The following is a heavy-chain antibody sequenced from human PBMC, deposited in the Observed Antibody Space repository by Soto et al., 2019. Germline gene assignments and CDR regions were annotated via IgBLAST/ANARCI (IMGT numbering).Heavy chain of an antibody. CDR1: GFTFSSYG. CDR3: AKEHIYSGYAPTDY. J-gene: IGHJ4*02. V-gene: IGHV3-30*18. D-gene: IGHD5-12*01. CDR2: ISYDGSNK. Sequence: GGSLRLSCAASGFTFSSYGMHWVRQAPGKGLEWVAVISYDGSNKYYADSVKGRFTISRDNSKNTLYLQMNSLRAEDTAVYYCAKEHIYSGYAPTDYWGQGTLVTVSS.